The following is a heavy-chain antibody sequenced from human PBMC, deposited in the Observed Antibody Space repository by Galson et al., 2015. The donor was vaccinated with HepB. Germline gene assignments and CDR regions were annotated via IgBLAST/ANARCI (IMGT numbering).Heavy chain of an antibody. D-gene: IGHD3-10*01. J-gene: IGHJ4*02. Sequence: ETLSLTCTVSGGSISSPLYYWGWIRQPPGKGLEWIGSIYYSGSTYYTSSLESRVTISIDKSQNQFSLKLSSVTAADTAVYFCVRDRALRYDGYSYDYWGQGTLVTVSS. CDR3: VRDRALRYDGYSYDY. CDR1: GGSISSPLYY. CDR2: IYYSGST. V-gene: IGHV4-39*07.